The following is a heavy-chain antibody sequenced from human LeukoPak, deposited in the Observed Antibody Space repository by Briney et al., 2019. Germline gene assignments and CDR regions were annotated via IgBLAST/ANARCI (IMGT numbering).Heavy chain of an antibody. V-gene: IGHV3-48*03. CDR3: ARDGYHYYGSGTYFGYYYMDV. CDR2: ISGSGSAI. Sequence: GGSLRLSCAASGFTFSSYEMNWVRQAPGKGLEWVSYISGSGSAIYYADSVKGRFTISRDNAKNSLYLQMNSLRAEDTAVYYCARDGYHYYGSGTYFGYYYMDVWGKGTTVTISS. J-gene: IGHJ6*03. CDR1: GFTFSSYE. D-gene: IGHD3-10*01.